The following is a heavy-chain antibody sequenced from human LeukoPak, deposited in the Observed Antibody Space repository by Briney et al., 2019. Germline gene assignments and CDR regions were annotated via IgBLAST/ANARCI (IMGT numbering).Heavy chain of an antibody. V-gene: IGHV3-23*01. J-gene: IGHJ4*02. CDR3: AENPDYFDY. CDR2: ISGSGGST. CDR1: GFTFSSYS. Sequence: GGSLRLSCAASGFTFSSYSMNWVRQAPGKGLEWVSAISGSGGSTYYADSVKGRFTISRDTSKNTLYLQMNSLRAEDTAVYYCAENPDYFDYWGQGTLVTVSS.